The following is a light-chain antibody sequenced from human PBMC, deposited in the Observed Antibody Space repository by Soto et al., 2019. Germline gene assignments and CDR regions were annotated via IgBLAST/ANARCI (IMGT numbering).Light chain of an antibody. CDR2: DAS. CDR1: QNVDIY. Sequence: EVVLTQSPVTLALSPGERATLSCRVSQNVDIYVAWYQQRPGQAPRLLIYDASNRATGIPARFSGSGSGTDFTLTISSLEPEDFAVYYCQQRRDWPPLTFGGGTKVEIK. V-gene: IGKV3-11*01. J-gene: IGKJ4*01. CDR3: QQRRDWPPLT.